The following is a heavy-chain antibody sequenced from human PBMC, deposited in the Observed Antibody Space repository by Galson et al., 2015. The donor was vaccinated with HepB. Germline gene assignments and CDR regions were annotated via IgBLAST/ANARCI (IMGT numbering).Heavy chain of an antibody. V-gene: IGHV5-51*01. CDR3: ARHGGYNGYDFLRS. CDR1: GNSFNNQW. D-gene: IGHD5-12*01. Sequence: QSGAEVKKSGDSLKISCKDSGNSFNNQWIGWVRQTPGKGLEWMGIIYPDDSDIRYNPAVKGRVTISADTSINTAYLQWGSLRASDSAIYFWARHGGYNGYDFLRSWGQGTRVTVSS. CDR2: IYPDDSDI. J-gene: IGHJ4*02.